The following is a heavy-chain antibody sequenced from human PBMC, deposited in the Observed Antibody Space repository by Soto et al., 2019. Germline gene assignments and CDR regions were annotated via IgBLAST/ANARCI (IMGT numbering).Heavy chain of an antibody. J-gene: IGHJ5*02. D-gene: IGHD6-13*01. Sequence: ASVKVSCKASGYTFTSYYMHWVRQAPGQGLEWMGIINPSGGSTSYAQKFQGRVTMTRDTSTSTVYMELSSLRSEDTAVYYCARDLMNTIAAAGTAFDPWGQGTLVTVSS. V-gene: IGHV1-46*01. CDR1: GYTFTSYY. CDR3: ARDLMNTIAAAGTAFDP. CDR2: INPSGGST.